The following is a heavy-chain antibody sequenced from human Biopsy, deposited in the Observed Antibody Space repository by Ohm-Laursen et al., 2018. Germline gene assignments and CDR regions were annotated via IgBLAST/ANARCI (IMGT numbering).Heavy chain of an antibody. J-gene: IGHJ4*02. CDR2: FAPENGKT. Sequence: PSVKASRKVSAYTLTELSTHWARHPPGKGLEWLGGFAPENGKTVYAQNFQAKVSMTEDTSTDTAYMELRSLRSEDTAVYYCAADINVWNVNYWGQGTQVTVSS. CDR1: AYTLTELS. CDR3: AADINVWNVNY. V-gene: IGHV1-24*01. D-gene: IGHD1-1*01.